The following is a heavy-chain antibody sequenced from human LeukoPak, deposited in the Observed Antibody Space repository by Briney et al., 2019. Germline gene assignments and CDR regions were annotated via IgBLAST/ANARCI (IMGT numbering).Heavy chain of an antibody. D-gene: IGHD1-26*01. CDR3: ARAYDSGSYVFDY. Sequence: ASVKVSCKASGGTFISYAISWVRQAPGQGLEWMGGIIPIFGTANYAQKFQGRVTITTDESTSTAYMELSSLRSEDTAVYYCARAYDSGSYVFDYWGQGTLVTVSS. V-gene: IGHV1-69*05. J-gene: IGHJ4*02. CDR1: GGTFISYA. CDR2: IIPIFGTA.